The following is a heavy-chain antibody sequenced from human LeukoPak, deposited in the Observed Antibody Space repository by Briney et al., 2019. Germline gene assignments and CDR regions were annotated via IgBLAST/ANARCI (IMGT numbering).Heavy chain of an antibody. CDR3: ARVGYCSSTSCYEDMDV. J-gene: IGHJ6*03. V-gene: IGHV4-34*01. CDR2: INHSGST. CDR1: GGSFSGYY. D-gene: IGHD2-2*01. Sequence: SETLSLTCAVYGGSFSGYYWSWIRQPPGKGLEWIGEINHSGSTNYNPSLKSRVTISVDTSKNQFSLKLSSVTAADTAVYYCARVGYCSSTSCYEDMDVWGKGTTATVSS.